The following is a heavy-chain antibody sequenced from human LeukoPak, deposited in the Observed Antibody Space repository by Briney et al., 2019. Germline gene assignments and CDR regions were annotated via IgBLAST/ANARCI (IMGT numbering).Heavy chain of an antibody. D-gene: IGHD3-22*01. CDR2: ISSGSTTV. CDR1: GFTFRTYS. Sequence: GGSLRLSCAASGFTFRTYSFNWVRQAPGKGLEWVSYISSGSTTVYYADSVRGRLTISRDNAKNSLYLQMNSLRAEDTAVYYCARAIPHYYDSSGYHYYFDYWGQGTLVTVSS. J-gene: IGHJ4*02. V-gene: IGHV3-48*04. CDR3: ARAIPHYYDSSGYHYYFDY.